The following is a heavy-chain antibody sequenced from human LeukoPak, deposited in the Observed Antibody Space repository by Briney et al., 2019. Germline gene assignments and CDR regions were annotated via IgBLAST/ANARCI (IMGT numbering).Heavy chain of an antibody. J-gene: IGHJ4*02. CDR1: GFSFSTYA. D-gene: IGHD1-26*01. CDR3: AKSEVFNPYRSGRIVGYFDY. Sequence: GGSLRLSCEASGFSFSTYAMTWVRQAPGKGLEWVSAISPSGGSTYYADSVKGRFTISRDNSKNTLHLQMNSLRAEDTAVYYCAKSEVFNPYRSGRIVGYFDYWGQGTLVIVSS. V-gene: IGHV3-23*01. CDR2: ISPSGGST.